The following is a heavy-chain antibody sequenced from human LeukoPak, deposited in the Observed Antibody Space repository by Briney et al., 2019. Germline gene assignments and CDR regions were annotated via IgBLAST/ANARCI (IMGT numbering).Heavy chain of an antibody. D-gene: IGHD5-24*01. V-gene: IGHV3-11*01. CDR3: ARDSEKDGYNYGGGIDY. CDR2: ISSSGSTI. J-gene: IGHJ4*02. CDR1: GFTVSNNY. Sequence: PGGSLRLSCAASGFTVSNNYMSWVRQAPGKGLEWVSYISSSGSTIYYADSVKGRFTISRDNAKNSLYLQMNSLRAEDTAVYYCARDSEKDGYNYGGGIDYWGQGTLVTVSS.